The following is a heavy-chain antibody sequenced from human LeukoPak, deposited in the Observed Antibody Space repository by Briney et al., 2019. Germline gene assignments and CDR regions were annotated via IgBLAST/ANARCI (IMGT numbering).Heavy chain of an antibody. CDR3: AREGSGSYFGLDY. J-gene: IGHJ4*02. D-gene: IGHD3-10*01. Sequence: ASVKVSCKTSGYTFTDSYIHWVRQAPGQGLEWMGRINPNSGGTNYAQKFQGRVTMTRDTSISTAYMELSRLRSDDTAVYYCAREGSGSYFGLDYWGQGTLVTVSS. CDR1: GYTFTDSY. V-gene: IGHV1-2*06. CDR2: INPNSGGT.